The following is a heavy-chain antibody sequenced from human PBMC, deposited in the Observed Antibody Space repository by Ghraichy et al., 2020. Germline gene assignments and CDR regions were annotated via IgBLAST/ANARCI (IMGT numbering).Heavy chain of an antibody. CDR3: ARSESSTSYTMDV. D-gene: IGHD6-13*01. CDR1: GGSISTYY. J-gene: IGHJ6*02. V-gene: IGHV4-59*01. Sequence: SETLSLTCTVSGGSISTYYWSWVRQPPGKGLEWIGYIFYSGSTTYNPSLKSRVTISVDTSKNQFSLNLSSVTAADTAVYYCARSESSTSYTMDVWGQGTTVTVSS. CDR2: IFYSGST.